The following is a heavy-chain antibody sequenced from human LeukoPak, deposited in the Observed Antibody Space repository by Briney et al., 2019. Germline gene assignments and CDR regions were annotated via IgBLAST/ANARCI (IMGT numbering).Heavy chain of an antibody. D-gene: IGHD4-17*01. CDR2: IIPIFGTA. CDR3: ASGWHGDYVGWVYDAFDI. CDR1: GGTFSSYA. V-gene: IGHV1-69*01. Sequence: EASVKVSCKASGGTFSSYAISWVRQAPGQGLEWMGGIIPIFGTANYAQKFQGRVTITADESTSTAYMELSSLRSEDTAVYYCASGWHGDYVGWVYDAFDIWGQGTMATVSS. J-gene: IGHJ3*02.